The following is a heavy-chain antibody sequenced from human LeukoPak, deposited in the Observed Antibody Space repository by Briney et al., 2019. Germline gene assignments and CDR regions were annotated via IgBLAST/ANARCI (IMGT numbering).Heavy chain of an antibody. CDR2: INHSGTT. CDR1: GGSFSEYY. CDR3: ARGFWSPSLGTQYLDY. J-gene: IGHJ4*02. V-gene: IGHV4-34*01. Sequence: KSSETLSLTCAVYGGSFSEYYWSWIRQPPGKGLEWIGEINHSGTTYYSPSLKSQVTISVDTSKNQFSLKLTSVTAADTAVYYCARGFWSPSLGTQYLDYWGQGTLVTVSS. D-gene: IGHD1-14*01.